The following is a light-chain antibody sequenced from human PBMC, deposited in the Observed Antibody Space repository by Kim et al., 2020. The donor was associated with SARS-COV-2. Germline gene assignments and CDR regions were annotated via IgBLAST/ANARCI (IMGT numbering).Light chain of an antibody. CDR1: SGSIDDNY. V-gene: IGLV6-57*03. CDR2: EDD. J-gene: IGLJ2*01. Sequence: KTVTNSCTRSSGSIDDNYVQWYQQRPGGVPTTVIYEDDQSPSGVSDRFSGSIDSSSNSASLTISGLRTEDEADYYCQSYNRDNVIFGGGTQLTVL. CDR3: QSYNRDNVI.